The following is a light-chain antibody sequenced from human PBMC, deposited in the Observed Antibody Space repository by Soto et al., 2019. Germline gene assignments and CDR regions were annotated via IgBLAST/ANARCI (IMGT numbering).Light chain of an antibody. V-gene: IGKV1-39*01. CDR1: QSISDF. J-gene: IGKJ5*01. Sequence: IHLTQSPYSLSASVCYRVTITSRASQSISDFLNWYQQKPGKAPKLLIYAASTLQSGVPSRFSGSGSGTEFILTINNLQPEDFASYFCLQVYSFPRTFGLGTRLEIK. CDR2: AAS. CDR3: LQVYSFPRT.